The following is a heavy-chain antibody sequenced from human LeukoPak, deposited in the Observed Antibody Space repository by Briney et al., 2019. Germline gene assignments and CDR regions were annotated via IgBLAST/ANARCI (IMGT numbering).Heavy chain of an antibody. CDR2: IALDASLI. CDR1: ASIFRSNW. Sequence: GGSLRLSCAVPASIFRSNWLSWVRQAPGKGLEWVANIALDASLIYYVDSVTGRFTISRDNAKSSLNLQMNSLRVEDTAVYYCAGGDSGDWSFDPWGQGTLVTVSS. D-gene: IGHD6-19*01. J-gene: IGHJ5*02. V-gene: IGHV3-7*01. CDR3: AGGDSGDWSFDP.